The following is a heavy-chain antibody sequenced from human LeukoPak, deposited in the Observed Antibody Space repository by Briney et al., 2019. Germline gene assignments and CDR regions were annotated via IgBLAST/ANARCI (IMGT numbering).Heavy chain of an antibody. CDR2: ISYDGSNK. V-gene: IGHV3-30*18. CDR3: AKAAYYYDSSGYRTLDY. CDR1: GVTFSSYG. D-gene: IGHD3-22*01. Sequence: GRSLRLSCAASGVTFSSYGMHWVREAPGKGLGWGAVISYDGSNKYYAESVKGRFTISRDNSKNTLYLQMNSLRAEDTAVYYCAKAAYYYDSSGYRTLDYWGQGTLVTVSS. J-gene: IGHJ4*02.